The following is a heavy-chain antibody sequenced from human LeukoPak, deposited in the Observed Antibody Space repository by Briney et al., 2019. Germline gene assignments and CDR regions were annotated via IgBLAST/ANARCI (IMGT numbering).Heavy chain of an antibody. CDR1: GFTFSSYW. V-gene: IGHV3-23*01. J-gene: IGHJ4*02. CDR2: ISGSGGDT. D-gene: IGHD4-17*01. Sequence: PGGSLRLSCAASGFTFSSYWMSWVRQAPGKGLEWVSTISGSGGDTYYADSVKGRFTISRDNSKHTLYLQMNSLRAEDTAVYYCAKSGSTMTTPYYWGQGTLVTVSS. CDR3: AKSGSTMTTPYY.